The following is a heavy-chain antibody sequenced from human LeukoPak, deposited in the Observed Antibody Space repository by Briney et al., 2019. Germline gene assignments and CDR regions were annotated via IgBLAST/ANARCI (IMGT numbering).Heavy chain of an antibody. Sequence: PGGSLRLSCAASGFTFNNYAMSWVRQAPGKGLEWVSAISGSGGSTYYADSVKGRFTISRDNSKNTVYLQMNTLRAEDTAVYHCAKSMGGWYAFDTWGQGTMVTVSS. CDR3: AKSMGGWYAFDT. CDR2: ISGSGGST. CDR1: GFTFNNYA. J-gene: IGHJ3*02. V-gene: IGHV3-23*01. D-gene: IGHD2-15*01.